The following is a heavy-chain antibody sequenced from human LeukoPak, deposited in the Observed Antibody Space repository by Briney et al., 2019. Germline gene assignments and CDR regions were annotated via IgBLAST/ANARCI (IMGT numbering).Heavy chain of an antibody. CDR2: LYYSGSN. Sequence: SETLSLTCTVSGVSISSDGYYSSCIRQHPGTGLEWIGYLYYSGSNYYNPSLASRVTISVDTSKNQFSLKLSSVTAADTAVYYCAREHVDILTGYYSGYFDYWGQGTLVTVSS. D-gene: IGHD3-9*01. CDR3: AREHVDILTGYYSGYFDY. V-gene: IGHV4-31*03. J-gene: IGHJ4*02. CDR1: GVSISSDGYY.